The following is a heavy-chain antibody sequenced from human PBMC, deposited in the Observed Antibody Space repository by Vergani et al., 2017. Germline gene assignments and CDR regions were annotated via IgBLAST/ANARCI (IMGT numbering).Heavy chain of an antibody. CDR3: ASLVGLYGSGTGAFDI. CDR1: GFTFDDYA. D-gene: IGHD3-10*01. V-gene: IGHV3-66*01. CDR2: IYSGGST. J-gene: IGHJ3*02. Sequence: EVQLVESGGGLVQPGRSLRLSCAASGFTFDDYAMHWVRQAPGKGLEWVSGIYSGGSTYYADSVKGRFTISRDNSKNTLYLQMNSLRAEDTAVYYCASLVGLYGSGTGAFDIWGQGTMVTVSS.